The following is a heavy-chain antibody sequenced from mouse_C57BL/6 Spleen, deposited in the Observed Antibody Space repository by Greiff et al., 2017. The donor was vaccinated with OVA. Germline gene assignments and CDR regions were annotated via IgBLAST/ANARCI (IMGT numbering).Heavy chain of an antibody. V-gene: IGHV1-69*01. J-gene: IGHJ1*03. CDR3: ARIDGYYWYFDV. D-gene: IGHD2-3*01. Sequence: QVQLKQPGAELVMPGASVKLSCKASGYTFTSYWMHWVKQRPGQGLEWIGEIDPSDSYTNYNQKFKGKSTLTVDKSSSTAYMQLSSLTSEDSAVYYCARIDGYYWYFDVWGTGTTVTVSS. CDR2: IDPSDSYT. CDR1: GYTFTSYW.